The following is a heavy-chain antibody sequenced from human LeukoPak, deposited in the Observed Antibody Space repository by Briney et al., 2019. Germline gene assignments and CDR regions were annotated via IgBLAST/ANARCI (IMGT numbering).Heavy chain of an antibody. CDR3: TTVRDDFWSGYYYYYMDV. CDR1: GFTFSNAW. D-gene: IGHD3-3*01. J-gene: IGHJ6*03. V-gene: IGHV3-15*01. CDR2: VKSKSDGGTT. Sequence: GGSLRLSCAASGFTFSNAWMSWVRQAPGKGLEWVGRVKSKSDGGTTDYAAPVKGRFTISRDDTKNTLYLQMHSLKTEDTAVYFCTTVRDDFWSGYYYYYMDVWGKGTTVTVSS.